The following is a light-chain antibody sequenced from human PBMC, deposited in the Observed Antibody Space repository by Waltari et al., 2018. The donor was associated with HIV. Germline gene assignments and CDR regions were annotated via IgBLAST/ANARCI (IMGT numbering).Light chain of an antibody. CDR3: QQYYSTWT. J-gene: IGKJ1*01. CDR1: QSVLYSSNNKNY. CDR2: WAS. V-gene: IGKV4-1*01. Sequence: EIVMNTSPDSLAVSLGDRATINCKSSQSVLYSSNNKNYLSWYQQKPGQPPKLLIYWASTRESGVPDRFSGSGSGTDFTLTISSLQAEDVAVYYCQQYYSTWTFGQGTKVEIK.